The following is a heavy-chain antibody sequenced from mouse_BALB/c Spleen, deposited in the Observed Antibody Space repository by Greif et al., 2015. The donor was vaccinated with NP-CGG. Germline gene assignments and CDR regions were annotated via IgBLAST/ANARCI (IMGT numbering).Heavy chain of an antibody. J-gene: IGHJ4*01. CDR3: ARGGYGNYFMDY. V-gene: IGHV5-6-5*01. Sequence: EVKLMESGGGLVKPGGSLKLSCAASGLTFSSYAMSWVRQTPEKRLEWVASISSGGSTYYPDSVKGRFTISRDNARNILYLQMSSLRSEDTAMYYCARGGYGNYFMDYWGQGTSVTVSS. CDR1: GLTFSSYA. CDR2: ISSGGST. D-gene: IGHD2-1*01.